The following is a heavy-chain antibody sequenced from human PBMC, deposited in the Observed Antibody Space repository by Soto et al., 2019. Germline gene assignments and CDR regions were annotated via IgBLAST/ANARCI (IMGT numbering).Heavy chain of an antibody. CDR1: GGSISSSY. D-gene: IGHD3-22*01. CDR2: IYYSGST. CDR3: AGGHYYDSSGYYPLSY. J-gene: IGHJ4*02. V-gene: IGHV4-59*01. Sequence: PSETLSLTCTVSGGSISSSYWSWIRQPPGKGLEWIGYIYYSGSTNYNPSLKSRVTISVDTSKNQFSLKLSSVTAADTAVYYCAGGHYYDSSGYYPLSYWGQGTLVTVPS.